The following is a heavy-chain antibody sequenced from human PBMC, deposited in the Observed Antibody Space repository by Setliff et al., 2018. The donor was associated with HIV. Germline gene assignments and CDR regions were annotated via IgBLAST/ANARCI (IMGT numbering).Heavy chain of an antibody. CDR2: VSDSGSG. V-gene: IGHV4-38-2*02. CDR1: GDAISNGLY. Sequence: TLSLTCTVSGDAISNGLYWGWIRQPPGKGLEWIGTVSDSGSGHYNPPLNSRVTISVDRSKNQFSLNVTSVTAADTAVYYCARIPQLLDYAMDVWGQGTTVTVSS. D-gene: IGHD2-2*01. J-gene: IGHJ6*02. CDR3: ARIPQLLDYAMDV.